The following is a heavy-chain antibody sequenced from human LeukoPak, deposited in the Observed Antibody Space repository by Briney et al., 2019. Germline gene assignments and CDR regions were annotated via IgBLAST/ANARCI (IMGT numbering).Heavy chain of an antibody. D-gene: IGHD3-10*01. CDR3: ARQYTYYYGSGPSDYYYGMDV. Sequence: GESLKISCKGSGYRFTSYWIGWVRQMPGKGLEWMGIIYPGDSDTRYSPSFQGQVTISADKSISTAYLQWSSLKASDTAMYYCARQYTYYYGSGPSDYYYGMDVWGQGTTVTVSS. V-gene: IGHV5-51*01. J-gene: IGHJ6*02. CDR2: IYPGDSDT. CDR1: GYRFTSYW.